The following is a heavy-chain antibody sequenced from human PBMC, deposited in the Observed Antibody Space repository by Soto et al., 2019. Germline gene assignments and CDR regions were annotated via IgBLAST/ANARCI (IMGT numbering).Heavy chain of an antibody. D-gene: IGHD1-26*01. J-gene: IGHJ4*02. CDR1: GGSFSGYY. CDR2: INHSGST. Sequence: SETLSLTCAVYGGSFSGYYWSWSRQPPGKGLEWIGGINHSGSTNYNPSLKSRVTISVDTSKKQFSLKLSSVTAADTAVYYCARGSGSSLFWYWGQGTLVTVS. V-gene: IGHV4-34*01. CDR3: ARGSGSSLFWY.